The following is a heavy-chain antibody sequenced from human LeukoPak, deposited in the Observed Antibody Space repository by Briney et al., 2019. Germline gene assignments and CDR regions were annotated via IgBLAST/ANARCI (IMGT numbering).Heavy chain of an antibody. CDR3: ARDLRGGSGSYYLYYYYYMDV. CDR1: GGSISRYY. J-gene: IGHJ6*03. CDR2: IYYRGRT. D-gene: IGHD3-10*01. V-gene: IGHV4-59*01. Sequence: PSETMSLTCTVSGGSISRYYWSWIRQPQGKGLEWIGYIYYRGRTNYNTSLKSRVTISVDASKNQFSLQLSSVTAADTAVYYCARDLRGGSGSYYLYYYYYMDVWGKGTTVTVSS.